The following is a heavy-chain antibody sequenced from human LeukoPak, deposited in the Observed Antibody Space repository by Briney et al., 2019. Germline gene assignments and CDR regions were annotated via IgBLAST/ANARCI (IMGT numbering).Heavy chain of an antibody. CDR2: INHSGST. V-gene: IGHV4-34*01. D-gene: IGHD3-10*01. CDR3: ARHLLLGFGSNLDY. CDR1: GGSFSGYY. Sequence: PSETLSLTCAVYGGSFSGYYWSWIRQPPGKGLEWIGEINHSGSTNYNPSLKSRVTISVDTSKNQFSLKLSSVTAADTAVYYCARHLLLGFGSNLDYWGQGTLVTVSS. J-gene: IGHJ4*02.